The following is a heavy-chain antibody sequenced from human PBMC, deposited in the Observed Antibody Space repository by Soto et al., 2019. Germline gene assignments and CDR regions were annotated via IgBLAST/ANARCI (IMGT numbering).Heavy chain of an antibody. V-gene: IGHV1-69*13. D-gene: IGHD1-26*01. Sequence: ASVKVFCKASGGTFSSYAISWVRQAPGQGLEWMGGIIPIFGTANYAQKFQGRVTITADESTSTAYMELSSLRSEDAAVYYCAVPRVGATHFDYWGQGTLVTVSS. CDR1: GGTFSSYA. CDR3: AVPRVGATHFDY. J-gene: IGHJ4*02. CDR2: IIPIFGTA.